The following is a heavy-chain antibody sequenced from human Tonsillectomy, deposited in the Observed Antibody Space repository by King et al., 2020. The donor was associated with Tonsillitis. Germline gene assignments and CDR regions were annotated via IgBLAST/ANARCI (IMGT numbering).Heavy chain of an antibody. J-gene: IGHJ6*03. CDR2: INTDGSTT. CDR3: ARDREDXFGIKYYYMDV. CDR1: GFTLTNYW. Sequence: VQLVESGGGLVQPGGSLRLSCAASGFTLTNYWMHWVRQAPGKGLVWVSRINTDGSTTSYADSVKGRFTISRDNAKNTLYLQMNSLRAEDTAVYYCARDREDXFGIKYYYMDVXGKGITVTVSS. V-gene: IGHV3-74*01. D-gene: IGHD3-3*01.